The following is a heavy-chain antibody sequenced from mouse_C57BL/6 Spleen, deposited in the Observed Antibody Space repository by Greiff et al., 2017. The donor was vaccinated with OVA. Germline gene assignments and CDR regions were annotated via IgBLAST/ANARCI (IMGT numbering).Heavy chain of an antibody. V-gene: IGHV3-6*01. J-gene: IGHJ3*01. D-gene: IGHD2-4*01. CDR3: ARDYYDYVFAY. Sequence: EVQLQESGPGLVKPSQSLSLTCSVTGYSITSGYYWNWIRQFPGNKLEWMGYISYDGSNNYNPSLKNRISITRDTSKNQFFLKLNSVTTEDTATYYCARDYYDYVFAYWGQGTLVTVSA. CDR1: GYSITSGYY. CDR2: ISYDGSN.